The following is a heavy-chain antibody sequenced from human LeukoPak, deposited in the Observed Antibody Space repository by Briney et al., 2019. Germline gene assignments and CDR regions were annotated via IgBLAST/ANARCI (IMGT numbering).Heavy chain of an antibody. CDR2: IKQDGSVK. V-gene: IGHV3-7*01. D-gene: IGHD2/OR15-2a*01. CDR3: ARKFYSGPNWFDP. CDR1: GCTFSSYW. J-gene: IGHJ5*02. Sequence: PGGSLRLSCAASGCTFSSYWMSWVRQAPGKGLEWVANIKQDGSVKYYVDSVKGRFTISRDNAKNSLYLQMNSLRAEDTAVYYCARKFYSGPNWFDPWGQGTLVTVSS.